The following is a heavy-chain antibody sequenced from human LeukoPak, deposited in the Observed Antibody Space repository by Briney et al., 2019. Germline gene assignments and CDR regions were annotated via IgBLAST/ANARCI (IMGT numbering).Heavy chain of an antibody. Sequence: GGSLRLSCAASGFTFSSYRMNWVRQAPGKGLEWVSYISSSSSTIYYADSVKGRFTISRDNAKNSLYLQMNSLRAEDTALYHCAKNSGAGFYFYMDVWGKGTTVTISS. D-gene: IGHD3-10*01. J-gene: IGHJ6*03. V-gene: IGHV3-48*04. CDR3: AKNSGAGFYFYMDV. CDR1: GFTFSSYR. CDR2: ISSSSSTI.